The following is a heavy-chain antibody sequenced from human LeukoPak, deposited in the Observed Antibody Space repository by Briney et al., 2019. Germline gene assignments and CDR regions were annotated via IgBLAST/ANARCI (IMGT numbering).Heavy chain of an antibody. CDR1: GFTVSTSY. CDR3: ARGYSSGWPDF. V-gene: IGHV3-53*01. CDR2: IYGGGST. D-gene: IGHD6-25*01. Sequence: GGSLRLSCAASGFTVSTSYMNWVRQAPGKGLEWVSVIYGGGSTYYADSMRGRFTISRDNSKNTLYLQMNSLRAEDTAVYFCARGYSSGWPDFWGQGTLVTVSS. J-gene: IGHJ4*02.